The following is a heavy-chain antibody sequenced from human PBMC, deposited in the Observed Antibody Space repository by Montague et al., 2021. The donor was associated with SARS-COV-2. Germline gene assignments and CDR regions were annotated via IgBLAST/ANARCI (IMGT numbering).Heavy chain of an antibody. CDR2: THRTGGT. J-gene: IGHJ5*02. D-gene: IGHD6-13*01. CDR3: ASHPVWQQLIT. CDR1: GASISQAFW. V-gene: IGHV4-4*02. Sequence: SETLSLTCSVSGASISQAFWWSWVRQPPGKGLEWIAETHRTGGTNCNPSLAGRVTIPLDYSNNQVSLMLSSVTAADTAMYYCASHPVWQQLITWGQGTLVSVSP.